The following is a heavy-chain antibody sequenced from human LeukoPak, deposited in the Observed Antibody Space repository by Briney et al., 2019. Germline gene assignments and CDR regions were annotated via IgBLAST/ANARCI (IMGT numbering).Heavy chain of an antibody. CDR1: GGSISSSNW. CDR3: ARQTGSGLFILP. J-gene: IGHJ4*02. CDR2: IYHSGST. V-gene: IGHV4-4*02. Sequence: SETLSLTCAVSGGSISSSNWWSWVRQPPGKGLEWIGEIYHSGSTNYNPSLKSRVTISVDTSKNQFSLRLTSVTAADTAVYYCARQTGSGLFILPGGQGTLVTVSS. D-gene: IGHD3/OR15-3a*01.